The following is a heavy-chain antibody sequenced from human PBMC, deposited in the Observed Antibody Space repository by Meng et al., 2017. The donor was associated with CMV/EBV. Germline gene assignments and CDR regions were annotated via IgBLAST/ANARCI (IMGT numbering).Heavy chain of an antibody. V-gene: IGHV3-66*02. J-gene: IGHJ6*02. CDR2: IYSGGST. Sequence: GESLKISCAASGFTVSSNYMSWVRQAPGKGLEWVSVIYSGGSTYYADSVKGRFTISRDNSKNTLYLQMNSLGAEDTAVYYCARDLYYYDSSGYYDYYYGMDVWGQGTTVTVSS. CDR1: GFTVSSNY. D-gene: IGHD3-22*01. CDR3: ARDLYYYDSSGYYDYYYGMDV.